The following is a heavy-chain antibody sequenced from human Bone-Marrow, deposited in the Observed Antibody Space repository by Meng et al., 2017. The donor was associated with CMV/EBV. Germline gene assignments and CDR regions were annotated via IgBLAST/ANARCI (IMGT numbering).Heavy chain of an antibody. V-gene: IGHV1-2*02. J-gene: IGHJ4*02. Sequence: KVPCTAYGYTCTDYYLHWVRQAPGQGLEWMGWINPNSGVTNYAQNFQGRLSMTRDTSISTASMELTNLISDDTAVYYCARDFSGSYDFWGQGTLVTVSS. CDR3: ARDFSGSYDF. CDR2: INPNSGVT. CDR1: GYTCTDYY. D-gene: IGHD1-26*01.